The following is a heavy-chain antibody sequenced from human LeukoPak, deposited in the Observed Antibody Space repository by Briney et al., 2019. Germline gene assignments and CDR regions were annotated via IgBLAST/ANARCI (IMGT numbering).Heavy chain of an antibody. D-gene: IGHD1-20*01. J-gene: IGHJ5*02. V-gene: IGHV4-30-2*03. Sequence: SETLSLTCTVSGGSISSGGYYWSWIRQPPGKGLEWIGYIYHSGSTYYNPSLKSRVTISVDTSKNQFSLKLSSVTAADTAVYYCARQTAITGTDEVYWFDPWGQGTLVTVSS. CDR2: IYHSGST. CDR1: GGSISSGGYY. CDR3: ARQTAITGTDEVYWFDP.